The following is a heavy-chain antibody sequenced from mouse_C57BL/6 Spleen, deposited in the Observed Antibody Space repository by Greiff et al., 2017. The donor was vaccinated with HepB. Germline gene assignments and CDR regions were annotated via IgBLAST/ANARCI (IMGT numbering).Heavy chain of an antibody. CDR1: GFTFSSYA. Sequence: KGVESGGGLVKPGGSLKLSCAASGFTFSSYAMSWVRQTPEKRLEWVATISDGGSYTYYPDNVKGRFTISRDNAKNNLYLQMSHLKSEDTAMYYCARVYGSWYFDVWGTGTTVTVSS. CDR3: ARVYGSWYFDV. J-gene: IGHJ1*03. D-gene: IGHD2-2*01. CDR2: ISDGGSYT. V-gene: IGHV5-4*03.